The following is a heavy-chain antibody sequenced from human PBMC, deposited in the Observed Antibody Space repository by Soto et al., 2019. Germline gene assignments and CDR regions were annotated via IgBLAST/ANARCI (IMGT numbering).Heavy chain of an antibody. CDR1: GFTVSINY. CDR3: AREPPYPSYCSSTSCYGDYFDY. J-gene: IGHJ4*02. Sequence: GGSLRLSCAASGFTVSINYMSWVRQAPGKGLEWVSVIYSGGSTYYADSVKGRFTISRDNSKNTLYLQMNSLRAEDTAVYYCAREPPYPSYCSSTSCYGDYFDYWGQGTLVTVSS. D-gene: IGHD2-2*01. CDR2: IYSGGST. V-gene: IGHV3-66*01.